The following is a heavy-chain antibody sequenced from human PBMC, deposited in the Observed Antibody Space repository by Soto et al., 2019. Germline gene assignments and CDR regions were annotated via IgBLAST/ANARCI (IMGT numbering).Heavy chain of an antibody. CDR1: GGSISSSSYY. CDR3: ALLSGYDLDYYYGMDV. Sequence: ETLSLTCTVSGGSISSSSYYWGWIRQPPGKGLEWIGSIYYSGSTYYNPSLKSRVTISVDTSKNQFSLKLSSVTAADTAVYYCALLSGYDLDYYYGMDVWGQGTTVTVSS. J-gene: IGHJ6*02. V-gene: IGHV4-39*01. D-gene: IGHD5-12*01. CDR2: IYYSGST.